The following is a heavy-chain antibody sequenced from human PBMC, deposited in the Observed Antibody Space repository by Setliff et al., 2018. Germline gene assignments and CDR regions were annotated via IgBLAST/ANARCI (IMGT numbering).Heavy chain of an antibody. CDR2: IIPVFGTA. D-gene: IGHD3-3*01. CDR1: GGTFSSYA. Sequence: VASVKVSCKASGGTFSSYAISWVRQAPGQGFEWMGGIIPVFGTADYAQKFQGRVTITADESTTTFYMEVSSLRSDDTAVYYCAGGFYSFWSGYTDRQYYFYGVDVWGQGTTVTVSS. J-gene: IGHJ6*02. CDR3: AGGFYSFWSGYTDRQYYFYGVDV. V-gene: IGHV1-69*13.